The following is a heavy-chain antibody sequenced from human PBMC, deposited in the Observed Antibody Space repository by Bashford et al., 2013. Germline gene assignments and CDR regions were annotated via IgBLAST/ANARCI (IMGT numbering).Heavy chain of an antibody. J-gene: IGHJ6*02. Sequence: ASVKVSCKASGYIFGPYGFSWVRLAPGQGLEWMGWISAFNGDTKYAQKFQDRITMTTDTSTTTTYLELRSLRSDDTAIYYCAKVGSGSGSYYATSGGLDVWGQGTTVTVSS. V-gene: IGHV1-18*01. CDR1: GYIFGPYG. D-gene: IGHD3-10*01. CDR3: AKVGSGSGSYYATSGGLDV. CDR2: ISAFNGDT.